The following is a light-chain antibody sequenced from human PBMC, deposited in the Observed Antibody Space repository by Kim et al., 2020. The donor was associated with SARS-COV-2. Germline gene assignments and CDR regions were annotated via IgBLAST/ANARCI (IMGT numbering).Light chain of an antibody. CDR1: QSVSNGY. Sequence: EIVLTQSPGTLSLSPGESATLSCRASQSVSNGYLAWYQQKPGQAPRLLMYGASSRATGVPDRFSGSGSETDFTLTISRLEPDDFAVYYCPTYHRSACTFGPGTKV. J-gene: IGKJ1*01. CDR2: GAS. V-gene: IGKV3-20*01. CDR3: PTYHRSACT.